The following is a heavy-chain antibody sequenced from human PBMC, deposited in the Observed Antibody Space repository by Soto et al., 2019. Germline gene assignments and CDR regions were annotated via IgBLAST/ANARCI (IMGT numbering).Heavy chain of an antibody. J-gene: IGHJ5*02. Sequence: NPSETLSLTCTVSGGSISSYYWSWIRQPAGKGLEWIGRIYTSGSTNYNPSLKSRVTMSVDTSKNQFSLKLSSVTAADTAVYYCARDGLTYYYDSSGPNWFDPWGQGTLVTVSS. D-gene: IGHD3-22*01. CDR3: ARDGLTYYYDSSGPNWFDP. CDR1: GGSISSYY. CDR2: IYTSGST. V-gene: IGHV4-4*07.